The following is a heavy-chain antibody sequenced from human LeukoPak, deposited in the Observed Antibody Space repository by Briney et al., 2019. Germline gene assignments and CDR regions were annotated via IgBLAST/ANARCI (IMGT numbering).Heavy chain of an antibody. V-gene: IGHV1-69*13. Sequence: SVKVSCKASGGTFSSNAISWVRQAPGQGLEWMGGIIPIIGTANYAQKFQGRVTITADESTSTAYMELSSLRSEDTAVYYCARGGSVRAYCGGDCYWSWGQGTLVTVSS. CDR1: GGTFSSNA. CDR3: ARGGSVRAYCGGDCYWS. D-gene: IGHD2-21*02. CDR2: IIPIIGTA. J-gene: IGHJ4*02.